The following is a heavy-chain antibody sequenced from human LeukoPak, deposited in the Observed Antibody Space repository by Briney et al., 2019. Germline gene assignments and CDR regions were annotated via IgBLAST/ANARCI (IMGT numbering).Heavy chain of an antibody. D-gene: IGHD1-1*01. J-gene: IGHJ6*02. Sequence: VASVKVSCKASGGTFSSYAISWVRQAPGQGLEWMGGIIPIFGTANYAQKFQGRVTITADESTSTAYMELSSLRSEDTAVYYCARGLPTYYYGMDVWGQGTTVTVSS. CDR3: ARGLPTYYYGMDV. CDR2: IIPIFGTA. CDR1: GGTFSSYA. V-gene: IGHV1-69*13.